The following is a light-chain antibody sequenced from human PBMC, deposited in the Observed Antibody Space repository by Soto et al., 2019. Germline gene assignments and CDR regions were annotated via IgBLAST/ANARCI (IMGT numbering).Light chain of an antibody. CDR1: SSNIGGNY. CDR2: DNY. CDR3: GTWDSSLDTVV. Sequence: QSVLAQPPSISAAPGQKVTISCSGSSSNIGGNYVSWYQHVPRTAPKLLIYDNYKRASGSPDRVSASKSGTSATLGITGLQTGDEADYYCGTWDSSLDTVVFGGGTKLTVL. J-gene: IGLJ2*01. V-gene: IGLV1-51*01.